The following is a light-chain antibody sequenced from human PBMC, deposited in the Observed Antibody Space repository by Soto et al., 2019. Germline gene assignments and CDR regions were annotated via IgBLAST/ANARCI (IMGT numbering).Light chain of an antibody. V-gene: IGKV2-24*01. CDR3: MQATQFPPYT. CDR1: QSLLHSDGSTY. Sequence: DIVLTQTPLSSAVTLGQPASISCRSSQSLLHSDGSTYLSWLHQRPGQPPRLLIYKISNRLSGVPDRFSGSGAGTDFTLKISRVEAEDVGVYYCMQATQFPPYTFGQGTKLEI. J-gene: IGKJ2*01. CDR2: KIS.